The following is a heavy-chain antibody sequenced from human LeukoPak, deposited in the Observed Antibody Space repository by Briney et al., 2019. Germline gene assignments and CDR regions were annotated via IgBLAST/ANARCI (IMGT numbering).Heavy chain of an antibody. V-gene: IGHV3-7*01. CDR1: GFTFTSYW. CDR2: IKQDGSDK. CDR3: ARRNLFDY. Sequence: GGSLRLSCAASGFTFTSYWMNWVRQAPGKGLEWVAGIKQDGSDKYYVDSVKGQFTISRDNAKNSVYLQMNSLRADDTAVYYCARRNLFDYWGQGTLVTVSS. J-gene: IGHJ4*02.